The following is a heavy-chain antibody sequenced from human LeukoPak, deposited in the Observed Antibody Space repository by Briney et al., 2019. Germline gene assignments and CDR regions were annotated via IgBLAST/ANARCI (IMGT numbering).Heavy chain of an antibody. CDR1: GFTFSSYV. V-gene: IGHV3-21*01. J-gene: IGHJ4*02. Sequence: GGSLRLSCVDSGFTFSSYVINWVRQAPGKGLEWVSAITGRSSFIHHADSVKGRFTISRDNARNALYLQLSSLRAEDTAIYYCARGQFCGGDCLYFDDWGQGTLVTVSS. CDR3: ARGQFCGGDCLYFDD. CDR2: ITGRSSFI. D-gene: IGHD2-21*01.